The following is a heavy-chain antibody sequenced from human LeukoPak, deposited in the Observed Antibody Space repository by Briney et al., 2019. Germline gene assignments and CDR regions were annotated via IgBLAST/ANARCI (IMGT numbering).Heavy chain of an antibody. Sequence: PGGSLRLSCAASGFTFSMSWVRQAPGKGLEWVANIKQDGSEKYYVDSVKGRFTISRENAKKSVYLQMNSLRAEDTAVYYCARDASGYALYFDYWGQGTLVTVSS. V-gene: IGHV3-7*01. J-gene: IGHJ4*02. CDR1: GFTFS. CDR2: IKQDGSEK. CDR3: ARDASGYALYFDY. D-gene: IGHD5-12*01.